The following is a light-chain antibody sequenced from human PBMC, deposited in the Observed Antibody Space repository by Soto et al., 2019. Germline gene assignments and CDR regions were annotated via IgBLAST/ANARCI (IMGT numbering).Light chain of an antibody. CDR1: QSIDSW. V-gene: IGKV1-5*03. CDR3: QHYNSYSEA. CDR2: KTS. Sequence: IQMTQSPSTLSASVGDRVTITCRASQSIDSWLAWYQQKPGKAPNLLIYKTSNLESGVPSRFSGSGSGTEFTLTISSLQPDDFATYYCQHYNSYSEAFGQGTKVDIK. J-gene: IGKJ1*01.